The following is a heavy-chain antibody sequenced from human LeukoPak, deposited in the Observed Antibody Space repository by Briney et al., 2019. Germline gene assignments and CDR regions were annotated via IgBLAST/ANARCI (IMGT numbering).Heavy chain of an antibody. V-gene: IGHV1-69*01. D-gene: IGHD3-9*01. Sequence: GSSVKVSCKASGGTFSSYAISWVRQAPGQGLEWMGGIIPIFGTANYAQKFQGRVTITADESTSTAYMELSSLRSEDTAVYYCAIGYYILTGYSIYYYYYYMDVWGKGTTVTVSS. CDR1: GGTFSSYA. J-gene: IGHJ6*03. CDR2: IIPIFGTA. CDR3: AIGYYILTGYSIYYYYYYMDV.